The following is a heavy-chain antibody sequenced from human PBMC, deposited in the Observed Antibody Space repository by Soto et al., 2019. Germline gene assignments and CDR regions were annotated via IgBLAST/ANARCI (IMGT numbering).Heavy chain of an antibody. CDR3: AHRPRGYSYHFDY. CDR2: IYWDDDE. CDR1: GFSLSTRGVG. Sequence: QITLKESGPTLVKPTQTLTLTCTFSGFSLSTRGVGVGWIRQPPGKALEWLALIYWDDDEGYSPSLKSRLTITTDPSNTHVVLTMTNMDPADTATFYCAHRPRGYSYHFDYSGQGTLVTVSS. D-gene: IGHD5-18*01. J-gene: IGHJ4*02. V-gene: IGHV2-5*02.